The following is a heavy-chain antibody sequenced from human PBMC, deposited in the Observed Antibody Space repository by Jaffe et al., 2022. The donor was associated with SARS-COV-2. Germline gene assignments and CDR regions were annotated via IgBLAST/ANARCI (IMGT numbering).Heavy chain of an antibody. D-gene: IGHD5-12*01. J-gene: IGHJ3*02. V-gene: IGHV3-23*01. Sequence: EVQLLESGGGLIQPGGSLRLSCAASGFTFSSYAMSWVRQAPGKGLEWVSVISVSGDNTYYADSVKGRFTISRDNSKNTVYLQMNNLRAEDTAMYYCAKGLSTVATIIGGAFHIWGQGTMVTVSS. CDR2: ISVSGDNT. CDR3: AKGLSTVATIIGGAFHI. CDR1: GFTFSSYA.